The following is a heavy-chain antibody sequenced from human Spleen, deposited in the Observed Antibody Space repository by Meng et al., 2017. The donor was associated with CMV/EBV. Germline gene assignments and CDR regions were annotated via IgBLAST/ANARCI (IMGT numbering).Heavy chain of an antibody. CDR3: ARDWECLARSDVFDI. CDR2: VGGCDGDT. V-gene: IGHV1-18*01. D-gene: IGHD1-26*01. J-gene: IGHJ3*02. CDR1: GYTFSSYG. Sequence: ASVKVSCKASGYTFSSYGISWVRQAPGQGLEWMGWVGGCDGDTSYAPELQGRVTMTSYTSTNTVYMELRSLTSDDTAVYYCARDWECLARSDVFDIWGQGTMVTVSS.